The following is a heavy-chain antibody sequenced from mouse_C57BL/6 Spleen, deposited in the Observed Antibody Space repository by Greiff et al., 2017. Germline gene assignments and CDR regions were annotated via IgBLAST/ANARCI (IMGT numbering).Heavy chain of an antibody. D-gene: IGHD2-3*01. CDR1: GFTFSSYA. Sequence: EVMLVESGEGLVKPGGSLKLSCAASGFTFSSYAMSWVRQTPEKRLEWVATISDGGSYTYYPDNVKGRFTISRDNAKNNLYLQMSHLKSEDTAMYYCARGGDGYYYFDYWGQGTTLTVSS. J-gene: IGHJ2*01. CDR2: ISDGGSYT. V-gene: IGHV5-4*03. CDR3: ARGGDGYYYFDY.